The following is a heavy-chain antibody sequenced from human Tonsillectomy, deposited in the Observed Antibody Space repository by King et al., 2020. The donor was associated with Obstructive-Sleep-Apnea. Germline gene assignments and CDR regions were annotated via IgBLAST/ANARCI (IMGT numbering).Heavy chain of an antibody. CDR3: ARHLYDILTDYMGAFDI. V-gene: IGHV4-39*01. J-gene: IGHJ3*02. Sequence: QLQESGPGLVKPSETLSLNCTVSGGHISSSSYYWGWIRQPPGKGLEWIGRSYYRGSTYYNPSLKSRVTISVDTSKNQFSLKLSSVTAADMAVYYCARHLYDILTDYMGAFDIWGQGTMVTVSS. CDR2: SYYRGST. D-gene: IGHD3-9*01. CDR1: GGHISSSSYY.